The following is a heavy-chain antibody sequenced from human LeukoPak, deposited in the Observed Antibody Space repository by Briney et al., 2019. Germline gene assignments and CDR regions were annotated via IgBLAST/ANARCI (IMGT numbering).Heavy chain of an antibody. CDR3: ARGSGYDSVSVVASPDPGSYYFDY. D-gene: IGHD5-12*01. CDR2: IYTSGST. J-gene: IGHJ4*02. V-gene: IGHV4-4*07. CDR1: GGSISSYY. Sequence: PSETLSLTCTVSGGSISSYYWSWIRQPAGKGLEWTGRIYTSGSTNYNPSLKSRVTMSVDTSKNQFSLKLTSVTAADTAVYYCARGSGYDSVSVVASPDPGSYYFDYWGQGTLVTVSS.